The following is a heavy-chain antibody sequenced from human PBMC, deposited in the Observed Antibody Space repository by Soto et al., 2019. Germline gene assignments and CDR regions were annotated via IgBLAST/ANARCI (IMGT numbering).Heavy chain of an antibody. CDR1: GCSISSSSYY. Sequence: QLQLQESGPGLVKPSETLSLTCTVSGCSISSSSYYWGWIRQPPGKRLEWIGSIYYSGSTLYNPSLKSRATISVDTSKNQFSLKLSSVTAADTAVYYCATPWFGDGDYWGQGTLVTVSS. V-gene: IGHV4-39*01. J-gene: IGHJ4*02. CDR2: IYYSGST. CDR3: ATPWFGDGDY. D-gene: IGHD3-10*01.